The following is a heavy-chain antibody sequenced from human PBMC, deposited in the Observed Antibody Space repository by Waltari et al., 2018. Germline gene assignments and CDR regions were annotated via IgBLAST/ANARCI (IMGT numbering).Heavy chain of an antibody. D-gene: IGHD4-17*01. CDR1: GGSLSTNYN. CDR3: GRIAFGDDGGYFQH. Sequence: QLQLQESGPGLVTPSETLSLTCTVSGGSLSTNYNWGWIRQPPGKGLEWMGNMQYRGSTFYNPSLKSRVTISLDTSKNQFSLRLSSVGAADTAVYFCGRIAFGDDGGYFQHWGQGTLVTVSS. CDR2: MQYRGST. J-gene: IGHJ1*01. V-gene: IGHV4-39*01.